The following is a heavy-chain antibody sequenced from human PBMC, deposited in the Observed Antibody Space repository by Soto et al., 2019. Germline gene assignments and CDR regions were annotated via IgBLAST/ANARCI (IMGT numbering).Heavy chain of an antibody. D-gene: IGHD4-17*01. CDR2: IIPILGVA. V-gene: IGHV1-69*04. Sequence: QVPLVQSGAEVKKPGSSVKVSCQASGDTFSNHTISWVRQAPGQGLEWMGRIIPILGVANYAQKFQGRVTITADKPTTTADMELSSLRSADTAVYYCARVAEMGTVTEGYYYYMDVWGKGTTVTVSS. CDR3: ARVAEMGTVTEGYYYYMDV. J-gene: IGHJ6*03. CDR1: GDTFSNHT.